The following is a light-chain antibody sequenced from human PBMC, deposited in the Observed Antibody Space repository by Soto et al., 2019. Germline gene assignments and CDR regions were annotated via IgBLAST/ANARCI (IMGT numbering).Light chain of an antibody. V-gene: IGLV2-14*03. CDR1: SSDIGGYNY. CDR3: SSYGASSTI. Sequence: QSALTQPASVSGSPGQSITISCTGSSSDIGGYNYVSWYQQHSGKAPKLLIYDVTYRPSGISDRFSGSKSGNTASLTISGLQPDDEADYYCSSYGASSTIFGGGTKLTGL. J-gene: IGLJ2*01. CDR2: DVT.